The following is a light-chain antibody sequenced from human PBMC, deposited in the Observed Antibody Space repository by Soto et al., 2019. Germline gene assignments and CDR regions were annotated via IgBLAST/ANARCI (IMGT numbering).Light chain of an antibody. Sequence: EIVLTQSPATLSLSPWERATLFCRASQSVSSYFAWYQQKPGQAPNLLIYDASNRATGIPARFSGSGSGTDFTLTISRLDPEDFAVYYCQQYGGSRWTFGQGTKVDIK. CDR1: QSVSSY. CDR3: QQYGGSRWT. CDR2: DAS. J-gene: IGKJ1*01. V-gene: IGKV3-11*01.